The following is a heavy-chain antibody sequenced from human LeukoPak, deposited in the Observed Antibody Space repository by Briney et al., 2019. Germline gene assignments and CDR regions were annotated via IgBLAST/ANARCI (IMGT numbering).Heavy chain of an antibody. J-gene: IGHJ4*02. Sequence: SETLSLTCAVYGGSFSGYYWSWIRQPPGKGLEWIGEINHSGSTNYNPFLKSRVTISVDTSENQFSLKLSSVTAADTAVYYCARGRGGPGPFDYWGQGTLVTVSS. D-gene: IGHD3-10*01. CDR1: GGSFSGYY. V-gene: IGHV4-34*01. CDR3: ARGRGGPGPFDY. CDR2: INHSGST.